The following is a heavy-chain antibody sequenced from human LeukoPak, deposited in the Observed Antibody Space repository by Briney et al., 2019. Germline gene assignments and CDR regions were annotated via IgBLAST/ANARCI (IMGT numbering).Heavy chain of an antibody. D-gene: IGHD3-22*01. Sequence: PGGSLRLSCAASGFTFSNYAMTWVRQAPGKGLEWVSDISGSGGSTHYADSVKGRFTISRDNSKNTLYLQMNSLRAEDTAVYYCAKDLAAYSSGFDYWGQGTLVTVSS. J-gene: IGHJ4*02. CDR1: GFTFSNYA. CDR3: AKDLAAYSSGFDY. V-gene: IGHV3-23*01. CDR2: ISGSGGST.